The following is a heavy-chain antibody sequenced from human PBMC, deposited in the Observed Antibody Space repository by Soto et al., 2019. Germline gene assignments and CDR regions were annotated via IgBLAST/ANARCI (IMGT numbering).Heavy chain of an antibody. CDR3: ARIHFYEFWSGSVQMDV. J-gene: IGHJ6*02. D-gene: IGHD3-3*01. CDR1: GGSVSRETYH. V-gene: IGHV4-61*01. CDR2: IHYTGNT. Sequence: PENLPLTWTVSGGSVSRETYHGSWIRQYQRKGLEWIGYIHYTGNTNYNPSLKSRVSISVDTSKNQFSLELTSETAGEKARYFCARIHFYEFWSGSVQMDVWGQGTAVTVS.